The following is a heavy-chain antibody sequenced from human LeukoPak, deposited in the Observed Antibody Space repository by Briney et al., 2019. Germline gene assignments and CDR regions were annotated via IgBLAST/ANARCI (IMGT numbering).Heavy chain of an antibody. V-gene: IGHV1-2*02. Sequence: GASVKVSCKASGYTFTGYYMHWVRQAPGQGLEWMGWINPNSGGTNYAQKFQGRVTMTRDTSISTAYMELSSLRSEDTAVYYCARGSWGYNYGDYYYYMDVWGKGTTVTISS. D-gene: IGHD1-20*01. J-gene: IGHJ6*03. CDR2: INPNSGGT. CDR3: ARGSWGYNYGDYYYYMDV. CDR1: GYTFTGYY.